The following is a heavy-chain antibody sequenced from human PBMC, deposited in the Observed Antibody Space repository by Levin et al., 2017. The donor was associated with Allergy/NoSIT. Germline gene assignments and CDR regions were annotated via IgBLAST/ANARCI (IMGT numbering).Heavy chain of an antibody. CDR1: GGSISSSRYY. D-gene: IGHD1-1*01. V-gene: IGHV4-39*01. CDR2: IFSNGSP. CDR3: AGDDPALGH. Sequence: PSETLSLTCTVSGGSISSSRYYWGWIRQPPGKGLEWIGSIFSNGSPYYSPSLKGRVTISVDTSKNQFSLKLNSVTAADTAVSYCAGDDPALGHWGKGTLVSVSS. J-gene: IGHJ4*02.